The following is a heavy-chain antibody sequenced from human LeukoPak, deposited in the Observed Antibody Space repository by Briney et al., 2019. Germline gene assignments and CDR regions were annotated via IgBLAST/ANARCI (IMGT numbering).Heavy chain of an antibody. CDR2: IQSNGRNK. J-gene: IGHJ4*02. CDR1: GFIFSSDD. Sequence: GVSLRLSCAASGFIFSSDDMHWVRQAPGKGLEWVAGIQSNGRNKYYVDSVKGRFAISRDNSKSTLYLQVNSLRVEDTALYYCARESEGGTGTSCPDYWGQGTLVTVSS. CDR3: ARESEGGTGTSCPDY. V-gene: IGHV3-33*05. D-gene: IGHD2-2*01.